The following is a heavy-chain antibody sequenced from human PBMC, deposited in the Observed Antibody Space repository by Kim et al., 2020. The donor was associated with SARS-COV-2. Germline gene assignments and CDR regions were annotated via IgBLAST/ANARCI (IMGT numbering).Heavy chain of an antibody. CDR3: ARGSSPGTFYI. V-gene: IGHV4-59*12. Sequence: SETLSLTCTVSGGSISSYYWSWIRQPPGKGLEWIGYIYYSGSTNYNPSLKSRVTISVDTSKNQFSLKLSSVTAADTAVYFCARGSSPGTFYIWGQWTMVT. CDR2: IYYSGST. D-gene: IGHD3-10*01. CDR1: GGSISSYY. J-gene: IGHJ3*02.